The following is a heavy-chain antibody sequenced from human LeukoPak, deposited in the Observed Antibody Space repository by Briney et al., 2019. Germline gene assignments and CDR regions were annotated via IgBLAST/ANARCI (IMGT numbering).Heavy chain of an antibody. J-gene: IGHJ3*02. CDR1: GFSFSDYW. Sequence: GGSLRLSFAPAGFSFSDYWMGWFRQAPGKGLEGVANIKQDGSEKYHVDSVKGRFTISRDNAKNSLYLQMNSLRAEDTAVYYCARLWATVIDWGAFDIWGQGTMISVSS. CDR3: ARLWATVIDWGAFDI. CDR2: IKQDGSEK. V-gene: IGHV3-7*01. D-gene: IGHD4-17*01.